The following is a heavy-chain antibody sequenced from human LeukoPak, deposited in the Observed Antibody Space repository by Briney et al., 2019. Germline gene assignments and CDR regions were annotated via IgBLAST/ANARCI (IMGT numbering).Heavy chain of an antibody. V-gene: IGHV3-20*04. CDR1: GFTFDDYG. CDR3: ARRGPRGGSYYGGFDP. J-gene: IGHJ5*02. D-gene: IGHD1-26*01. Sequence: GGSLRLSCAASGFTFDDYGMSWVRQAPGKGLEWVSGINWNGGSTGYADSVKGRFTISRDIAKNSLYLQMNSLRAEDTALYYCARRGPRGGSYYGGFDPWGQGTLVTVSS. CDR2: INWNGGST.